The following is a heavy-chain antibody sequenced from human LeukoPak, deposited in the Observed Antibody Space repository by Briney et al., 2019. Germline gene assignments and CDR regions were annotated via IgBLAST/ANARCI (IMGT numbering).Heavy chain of an antibody. CDR3: ARTPYADYYDSSGYLKAAFDI. CDR1: GFTVSSNY. V-gene: IGHV3-53*01. CDR2: IYSGGST. J-gene: IGHJ3*02. Sequence: GGSLRLSCAASGFTVSSNYMSWVRQAPGKGLEWVSVIYSGGSTYYADSVKGRFTISRDNSKNTLYLQMNSLRAEDTAVYYCARTPYADYYDSSGYLKAAFDIWGQGTMVTVSS. D-gene: IGHD3-22*01.